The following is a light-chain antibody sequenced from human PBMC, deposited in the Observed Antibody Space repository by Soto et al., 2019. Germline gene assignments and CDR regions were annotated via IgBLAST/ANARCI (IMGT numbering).Light chain of an antibody. J-gene: IGKJ2*02. CDR1: QDISKF. Sequence: DIEMTQSPSSLSASVGDRITITCQASQDISKFLIWYQQTPGKAPKFLIYEASSLERGVPSRFSGSGSGTEFSLTISSLQSEDFAVYYCQQYDNWPPCTFGQGTKLEVK. CDR2: EAS. V-gene: IGKV1-33*01. CDR3: QQYDNWPPCT.